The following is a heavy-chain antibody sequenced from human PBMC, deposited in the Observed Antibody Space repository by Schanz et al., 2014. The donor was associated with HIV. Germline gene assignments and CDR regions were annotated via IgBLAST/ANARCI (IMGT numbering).Heavy chain of an antibody. J-gene: IGHJ6*02. CDR1: GFTFNNYG. V-gene: IGHV3-30*18. D-gene: IGHD3-22*01. CDR2: ISYDGTKK. Sequence: QVQLAESGGGVVQPGRSLRLSCVASGFTFNNYGMHWVCQAPGKGLEWVAVISYDGTKKNYADSMKGRFSISRDNSKNTVYLQMKSLRSNDTAVYYCAKDRNYYDSKYRGKGNYYYYYGMDVWGQGTTVTVSS. CDR3: AKDRNYYDSKYRGKGNYYYYYGMDV.